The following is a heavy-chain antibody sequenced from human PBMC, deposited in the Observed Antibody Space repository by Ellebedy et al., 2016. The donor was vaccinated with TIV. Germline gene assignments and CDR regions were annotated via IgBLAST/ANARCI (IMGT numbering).Heavy chain of an antibody. V-gene: IGHV4-59*08. CDR1: GGSISSYY. J-gene: IGHJ5*02. Sequence: MPSETLSLTCTVSGGSISSYYWSWIRQPPGKGLEWIGHIYDSGSTNYNSSLRSRVTISVDTSMNQFSLKLSSVTAADTAVYYCARSYCTSARCYAHNCFDPWGQGTLVTVSS. CDR3: ARSYCTSARCYAHNCFDP. CDR2: IYDSGST. D-gene: IGHD2-2*01.